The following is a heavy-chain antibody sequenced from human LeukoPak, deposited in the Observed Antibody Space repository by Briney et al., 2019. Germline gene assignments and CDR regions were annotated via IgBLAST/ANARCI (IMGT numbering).Heavy chain of an antibody. Sequence: GGSLRLSCAASGFTFSSYAMSWVRQAPGKGLEWVSAISGSGGSTYYADSVKGRFTISRDNSKNTLYLQMNSLRAEDTAVYYCAKDLSPPEQLGVPNYFDYWGQGTLVTVSS. J-gene: IGHJ4*02. CDR1: GFTFSSYA. D-gene: IGHD6-13*01. CDR2: ISGSGGST. V-gene: IGHV3-23*01. CDR3: AKDLSPPEQLGVPNYFDY.